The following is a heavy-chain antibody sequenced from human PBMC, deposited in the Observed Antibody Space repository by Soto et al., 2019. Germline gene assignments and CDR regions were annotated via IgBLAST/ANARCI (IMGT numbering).Heavy chain of an antibody. D-gene: IGHD3-22*01. V-gene: IGHV4-34*01. CDR3: AREIDPGNVDY. Sequence: SETLSLTCAVYGGSFSDYYWSWIRQPPGKGLEWIGEINHSGSTNYNPSLKSRVTISVDTSKNQFSLKLSSVTAADTAVYYCAREIDPGNVDYWGQGTLVTVS. J-gene: IGHJ4*02. CDR1: GGSFSDYY. CDR2: INHSGST.